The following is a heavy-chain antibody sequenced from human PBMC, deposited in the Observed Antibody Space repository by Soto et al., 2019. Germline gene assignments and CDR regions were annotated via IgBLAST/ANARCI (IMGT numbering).Heavy chain of an antibody. CDR1: GDSISNLDYF. D-gene: IGHD7-27*01. CDR2: IYKSATT. J-gene: IGHJ5*01. Sequence: TLSLTCSVSGDSISNLDYFWAWIRQPPGQALEYIGYIYKSATTYYNPSFESRVAISVDTSKSQFSLNVTSVTAADTAVYFCARGRYCLTGRCFPNWFESWGQGALVTVSS. V-gene: IGHV4-30-4*01. CDR3: ARGRYCLTGRCFPNWFES.